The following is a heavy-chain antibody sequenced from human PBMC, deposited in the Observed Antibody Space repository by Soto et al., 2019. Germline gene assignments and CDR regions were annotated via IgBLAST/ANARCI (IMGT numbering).Heavy chain of an antibody. CDR1: GYTFTSYA. J-gene: IGHJ4*02. CDR2: INAGNGNT. V-gene: IGHV1-3*01. Sequence: ASVKVSCKASGYTFTSYAMHWVRQAPGQRLEWMGWINAGNGNTKYSQKFQGRVTITRDTSASTAYMELSSVTAADTAVYYCARSRGYGSGSHPVAYWGQGTVVTVSS. D-gene: IGHD3-10*01. CDR3: ARSRGYGSGSHPVAY.